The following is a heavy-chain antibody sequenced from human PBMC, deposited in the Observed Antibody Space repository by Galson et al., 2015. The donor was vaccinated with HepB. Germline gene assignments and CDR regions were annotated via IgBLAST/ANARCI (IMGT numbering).Heavy chain of an antibody. J-gene: IGHJ3*02. D-gene: IGHD3-22*01. CDR1: GYTFTSYG. V-gene: IGHV1-18*01. CDR3: ARIFYYDSSGSSVGAFDI. CDR2: ISAYNGNT. Sequence: SVKVSCKASGYTFTSYGISWVRQAPGQGLEWMGWISAYNGNTNYAQKLQGRVTMTTDTSTSTAYMELRSLRSDDTAVYYCARIFYYDSSGSSVGAFDIWGQGTMVTVSS.